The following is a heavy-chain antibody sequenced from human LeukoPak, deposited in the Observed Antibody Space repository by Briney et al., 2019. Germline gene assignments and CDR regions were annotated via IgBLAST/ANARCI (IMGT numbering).Heavy chain of an antibody. CDR1: GYNFNSYW. J-gene: IGHJ4*02. CDR2: IYPGDSDT. Sequence: GESLKISCKGSGYNFNSYWIGWVRQMPGKGLEWMGIIYPGDSDTSYSPSFQGQVTISANKSISTAYLQRSTLKASDTAMYFCARRIGSSRSLDFWGQGALVTVS. V-gene: IGHV5-51*01. D-gene: IGHD1-26*01. CDR3: ARRIGSSRSLDF.